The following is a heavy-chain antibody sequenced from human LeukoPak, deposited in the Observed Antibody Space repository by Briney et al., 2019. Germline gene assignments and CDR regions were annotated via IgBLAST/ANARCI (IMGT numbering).Heavy chain of an antibody. Sequence: GGSLRLSCAASGFTFSSYSMNWVRQAPGKGLEWVSSISSSSSYIYYADSVKGRFTISRDNAKNSLYLQMNSLRAEDAAVYYCARDRHYYDSSGFCWGQGTLVTVSS. CDR2: ISSSSSYI. CDR1: GFTFSSYS. J-gene: IGHJ4*02. D-gene: IGHD3-22*01. V-gene: IGHV3-21*01. CDR3: ARDRHYYDSSGFC.